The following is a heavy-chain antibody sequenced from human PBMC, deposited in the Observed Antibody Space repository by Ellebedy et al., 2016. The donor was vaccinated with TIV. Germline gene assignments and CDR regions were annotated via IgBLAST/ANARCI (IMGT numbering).Heavy chain of an antibody. Sequence: ASVKVSXXASGYTFVNYGISWVRQAPGQGLEWMGWISAKNGDTNYAQKLQGRVTMTTDTSTRTAFLELRKLRPDDMAVYYCARDDVGSVTMGIADYWGQGTLLTVSS. CDR1: GYTFVNYG. CDR2: ISAKNGDT. D-gene: IGHD3-10*01. CDR3: ARDDVGSVTMGIADY. J-gene: IGHJ4*02. V-gene: IGHV1-18*03.